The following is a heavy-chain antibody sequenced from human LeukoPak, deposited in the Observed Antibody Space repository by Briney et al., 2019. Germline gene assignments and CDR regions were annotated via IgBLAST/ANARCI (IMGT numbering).Heavy chain of an antibody. J-gene: IGHJ5*02. D-gene: IGHD3-22*01. CDR1: GYSISSGYY. CDR3: ARRAAGGYYDSSVWFAP. Sequence: SETLSLTCAVSGYSISSGYYWGWIRQPPGKGLEWIGSIYHSGSTYYNPSLKSRVTISVDTSKNQFSLNLNSVTAAGPAVTYRARRAAGGYYDSSVWFAPWGQGTLVTVSS. V-gene: IGHV4-38-2*01. CDR2: IYHSGST.